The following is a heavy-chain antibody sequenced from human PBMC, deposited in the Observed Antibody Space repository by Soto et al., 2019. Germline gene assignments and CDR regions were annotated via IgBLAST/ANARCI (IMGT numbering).Heavy chain of an antibody. CDR2: VSSDGSST. J-gene: IGHJ4*02. CDR3: ARGLPKYSSFGS. V-gene: IGHV3-74*01. D-gene: IGHD5-18*01. Sequence: EVQLVESGGGLVQPGESLRLSCAASGFTFSSYWMHWIRQAPGKGLVWVSRVSSDGSSTVYANSVKGRLTISRDNAKNTVYLQMNRLSEESTAVYYCARGLPKYSSFGSWGPGTLVTVSS. CDR1: GFTFSSYW.